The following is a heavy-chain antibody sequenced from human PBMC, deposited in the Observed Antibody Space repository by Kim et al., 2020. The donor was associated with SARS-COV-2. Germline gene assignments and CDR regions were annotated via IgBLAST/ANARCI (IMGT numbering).Heavy chain of an antibody. D-gene: IGHD3-9*01. J-gene: IGHJ4*02. V-gene: IGHV4-59*01. CDR3: ARKRNDILTGWCYFDY. Sequence: SLKSRVTISVDTSKNQFSLELSSVTAADTAVYYCARKRNDILTGWCYFDYWGQGTLVTVSS.